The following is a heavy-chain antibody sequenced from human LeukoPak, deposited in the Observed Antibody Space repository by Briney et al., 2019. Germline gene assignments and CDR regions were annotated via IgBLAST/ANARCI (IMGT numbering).Heavy chain of an antibody. CDR3: ASLTYYDFWGGSYYMDV. CDR1: GYSISSGYY. CDR2: IYHSGST. V-gene: IGHV4-38-2*01. J-gene: IGHJ6*03. D-gene: IGHD3-3*01. Sequence: SETLSLTCAVSGYSISSGYYWGWIRQPPGKGLEWIGSIYHSGSTYYNPSLKSRVTISVDTSKNQFSLKLSSVTAADTAVYYCASLTYYDFWGGSYYMDVWGKGTTVTVSS.